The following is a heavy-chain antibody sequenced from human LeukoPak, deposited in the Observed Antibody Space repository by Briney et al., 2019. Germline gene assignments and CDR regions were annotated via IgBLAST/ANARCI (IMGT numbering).Heavy chain of an antibody. CDR2: IYYSGST. D-gene: IGHD5-12*01. CDR1: GGSISSYY. CDR3: ARDQVGTDYYYYGMDV. J-gene: IGHJ6*02. V-gene: IGHV4-59*12. Sequence: PSETLSLTCTVSGGSISSYYWSWIRQPPGKGLEWIGYIYYSGSTNYNPSLKSRVTISVDTSKNQFSLKLSSVTAADTAVYYCARDQVGTDYYYYGMDVWGQGTTVTVSS.